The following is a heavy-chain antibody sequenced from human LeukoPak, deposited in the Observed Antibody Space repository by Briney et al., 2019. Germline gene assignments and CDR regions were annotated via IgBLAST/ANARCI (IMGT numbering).Heavy chain of an antibody. CDR1: GGSITGYY. V-gene: IGHV4-34*01. CDR2: IHYTGAT. D-gene: IGHD3-9*01. J-gene: IGHJ4*02. CDR3: AGGNILTGYCFDF. Sequence: SETLSLTCAVYGGSITGYYWSWIRQTPGRGLEWVGEIHYTGATSYNPSLKSRATISTDTSKNQFSLRLSSVTAADTAVYYCAGGNILTGYCFDFWGQGALVTVSS.